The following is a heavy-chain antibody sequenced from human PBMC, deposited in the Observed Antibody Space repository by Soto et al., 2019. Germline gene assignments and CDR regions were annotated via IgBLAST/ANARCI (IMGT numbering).Heavy chain of an antibody. CDR1: GGSISSGSYY. CDR3: ARHLPSYSSSWFPHYYYYGMDV. D-gene: IGHD6-13*01. V-gene: IGHV4-39*01. J-gene: IGHJ6*02. CDR2: IYYSGST. Sequence: SETLSLTCTVSGGSISSGSYYWSWIRQPPGKGQEWIGCIYYSGSTYYNPSLKSRVTISVDTSKNQFSLKLSSVTAADTAVYYCARHLPSYSSSWFPHYYYYGMDVWGQGTTVTVSS.